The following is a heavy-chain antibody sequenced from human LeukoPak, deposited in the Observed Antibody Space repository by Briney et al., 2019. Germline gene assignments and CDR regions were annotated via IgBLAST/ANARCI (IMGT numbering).Heavy chain of an antibody. CDR3: RGRPAAIRGYYYYYYIDV. J-gene: IGHJ6*03. D-gene: IGHD2-2*02. CDR1: GGSFSGYY. Sequence: SETLSLTCAVYGGSFSGYYWSWIRQPPGKGLEWIGEINHSGSTNYNPSLKSRVTISVDTSKNRFSLKLSSVTAADTAVYYCRGRPAAIRGYYYYYYIDVWGKGTTVTVSS. V-gene: IGHV4-34*01. CDR2: INHSGST.